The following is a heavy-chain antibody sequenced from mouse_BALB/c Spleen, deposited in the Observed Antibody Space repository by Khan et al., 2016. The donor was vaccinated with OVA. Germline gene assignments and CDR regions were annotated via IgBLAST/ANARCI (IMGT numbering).Heavy chain of an antibody. J-gene: IGHJ2*01. Sequence: VQLKESGPELVRPGASVKISCKASGYSFTGYFMNWVMQSHGKSLEWIGRINPHIGETFYNQRIKDKATLNVDESSSTALMELQSLASEDSAVYYCTRIDRSDFDYWGQGTTLTVSS. D-gene: IGHD1-1*01. CDR2: INPHIGET. V-gene: IGHV1-20*02. CDR3: TRIDRSDFDY. CDR1: GYSFTGYF.